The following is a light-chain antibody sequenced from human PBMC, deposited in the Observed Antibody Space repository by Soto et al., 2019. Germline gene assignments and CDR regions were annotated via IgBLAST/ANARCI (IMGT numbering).Light chain of an antibody. CDR2: GAS. V-gene: IGKV3-20*01. Sequence: EIVLTQSPGTLSLSPGDRATRSCRASQSVSSSYLAWYQQKPGQAPRLLIYGASNRATGIPDRFSGSGSGTDFTLNISRLEPEDFAVYYCQQSGSSPPTFGHGTKVDIK. J-gene: IGKJ1*01. CDR1: QSVSSSY. CDR3: QQSGSSPPT.